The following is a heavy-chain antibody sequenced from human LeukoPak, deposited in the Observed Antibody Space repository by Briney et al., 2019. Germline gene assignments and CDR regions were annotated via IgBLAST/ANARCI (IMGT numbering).Heavy chain of an antibody. CDR1: GFTFSGYP. J-gene: IGHJ4*02. CDR2: ISYDGSNK. D-gene: IGHD3-22*01. Sequence: PGGSLRLSCAASGFTFSGYPIHWVRQAPGKGLEWVAVISYDGSNKYYADSVKGRFTISRDNSKNTLYLQMNSLRAEDTAVYYCARAGYDSSGYYYPYFDYWGQGTLVTVSS. CDR3: ARAGYDSSGYYYPYFDY. V-gene: IGHV3-30-3*01.